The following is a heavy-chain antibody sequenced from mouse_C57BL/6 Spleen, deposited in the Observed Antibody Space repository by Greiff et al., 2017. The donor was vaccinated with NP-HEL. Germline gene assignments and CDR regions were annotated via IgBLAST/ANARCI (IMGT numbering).Heavy chain of an antibody. CDR2: IYPGSGST. V-gene: IGHV1-55*01. CDR1: GYTFTSYW. J-gene: IGHJ2*01. Sequence: VQLQHPLSYLFNPVSSVKMSCKASGYTFTSYWITWVKQRPGQGLEWIGDIYPGSGSTNYNEKFKSKATLTVDTSSSTAYMQLSSLTSEDSAVYYCAEGVDYWGQGTTLTVSS. CDR3: AEGVDY.